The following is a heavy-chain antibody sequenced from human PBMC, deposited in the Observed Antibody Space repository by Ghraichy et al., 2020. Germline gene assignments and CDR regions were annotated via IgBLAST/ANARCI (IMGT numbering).Heavy chain of an antibody. CDR2: ITSSGTTI. J-gene: IGHJ4*02. Sequence: GGSLRLSCAASGFTFSSYAMDWVRQAPGKGLEWLSYITSSGTTIYYADSVKGRFTISRDNAKNSLYLQMSSLRDEDTAVYYCAREGGNYCSGGSCSRAFDDWGQGTLGTVSP. D-gene: IGHD2-15*01. CDR3: AREGGNYCSGGSCSRAFDD. V-gene: IGHV3-48*02. CDR1: GFTFSSYA.